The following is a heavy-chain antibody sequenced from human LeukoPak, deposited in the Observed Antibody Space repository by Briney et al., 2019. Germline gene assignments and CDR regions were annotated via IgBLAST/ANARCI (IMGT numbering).Heavy chain of an antibody. V-gene: IGHV3-53*01. CDR3: ASWPVGWYGEDS. D-gene: IGHD6-19*01. J-gene: IGHJ4*02. Sequence: GGSLRLSCAATGLSFSSNFVSWVRQAPGKGLAWVSVIYGGGSTYYADSVKGRFTISRDTPKNTLYLQMNSLRVEDTAVYYCASWPVGWYGEDSWGQGTLVTVSS. CDR1: GLSFSSNF. CDR2: IYGGGST.